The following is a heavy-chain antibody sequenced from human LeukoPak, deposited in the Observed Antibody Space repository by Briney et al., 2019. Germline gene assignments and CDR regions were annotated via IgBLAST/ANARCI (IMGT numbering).Heavy chain of an antibody. D-gene: IGHD6-19*01. CDR3: TRVWGSGWSIDAFDI. Sequence: GGTLRLSCAASGFTFSSYGMSWVRQAPGKGLEWVSGISGSGGSTYYADSVKGRFTISRDNSKNTLYLRINSLRAEDTAVYYCTRVWGSGWSIDAFDIWGQGTMVTVSS. CDR2: ISGSGGST. V-gene: IGHV3-23*01. CDR1: GFTFSSYG. J-gene: IGHJ3*02.